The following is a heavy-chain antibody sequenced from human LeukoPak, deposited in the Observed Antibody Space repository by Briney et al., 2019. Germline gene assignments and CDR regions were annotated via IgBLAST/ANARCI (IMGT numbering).Heavy chain of an antibody. V-gene: IGHV5-51*01. CDR3: ARCSTCARSSGYYDAFDI. CDR1: GGYW. CDR2: IYPGASDI. Sequence: TGESLKISCKDSGGYWIGWVRQMPGKGLEWMGIIYPGASDIRYSPSFQGQVTISADGSISTAYLQWSSLKASGTAMYYCARCSTCARSSGYYDAFDIWGQGTMVTVSS. J-gene: IGHJ3*02. D-gene: IGHD3-22*01.